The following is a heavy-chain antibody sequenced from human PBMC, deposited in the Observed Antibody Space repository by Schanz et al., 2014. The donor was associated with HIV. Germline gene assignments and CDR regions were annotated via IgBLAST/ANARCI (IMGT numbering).Heavy chain of an antibody. J-gene: IGHJ6*02. CDR2: ISWNSGSI. D-gene: IGHD1-20*01. CDR1: GFTFDDYA. CDR3: AKDRITGTAPPNYGMDV. Sequence: EVQLVESGGGLVQPGRSLRLSCAASGFTFDDYAMYWVRQAPGKGLEWVSGISWNSGSIGYADSVKGRFTISRDNAKNSLYLQMNSLRAEDTALYYCAKDRITGTAPPNYGMDVWGQGTTVTVSS. V-gene: IGHV3-9*01.